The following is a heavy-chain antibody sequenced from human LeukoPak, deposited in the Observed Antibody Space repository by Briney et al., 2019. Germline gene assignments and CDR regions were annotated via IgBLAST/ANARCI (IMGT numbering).Heavy chain of an antibody. CDR2: IYTSGST. CDR1: GGSISSGSYY. V-gene: IGHV4-61*09. Sequence: SETLSLTCTVSGGSISSGSYYWTWIRQPAGKGLEWIGHIYTSGSTGYNPSLKSRVSISLDPSKNQFSLKLSSVTAADTAVYYCAAPIYYNYYMDVWGKGTTVTVSS. CDR3: AAPIYYNYYMDV. J-gene: IGHJ6*03.